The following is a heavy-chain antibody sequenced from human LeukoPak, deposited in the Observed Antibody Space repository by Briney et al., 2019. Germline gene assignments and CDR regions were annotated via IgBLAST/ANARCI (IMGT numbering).Heavy chain of an antibody. CDR1: GGSISSGDYY. D-gene: IGHD4-17*01. Sequence: SQTLSLTCTVSGGSISSGDYYWRWLRQPPGTGLEWIGYIYYSGSTYYNPSLKSRVTISVDTSKNQFSLKLSSVTAADTAVYYCARAFRVDYGDLPSWFDPWGQGTLVTVSS. V-gene: IGHV4-30-4*08. J-gene: IGHJ5*02. CDR3: ARAFRVDYGDLPSWFDP. CDR2: IYYSGST.